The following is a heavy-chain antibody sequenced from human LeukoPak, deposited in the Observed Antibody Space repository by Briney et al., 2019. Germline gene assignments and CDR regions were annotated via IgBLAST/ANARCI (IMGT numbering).Heavy chain of an antibody. CDR2: INPSGGST. Sequence: APVTVSCKASGYTFTSYYMHWVRQAPGQGLEWMGIINPSGGSTSYAQKFQGRVTMTTDTSTSTVYMERSSRRSEDTAVYYCARDMLAVSGTNYFDYWGQGTLVTVSS. D-gene: IGHD6-19*01. CDR1: GYTFTSYY. CDR3: ARDMLAVSGTNYFDY. J-gene: IGHJ4*02. V-gene: IGHV1-46*01.